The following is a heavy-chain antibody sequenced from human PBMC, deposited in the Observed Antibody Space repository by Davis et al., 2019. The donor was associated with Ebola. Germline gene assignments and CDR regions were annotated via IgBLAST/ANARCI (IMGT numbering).Heavy chain of an antibody. V-gene: IGHV3-74*01. CDR1: GFSFSSYV. J-gene: IGHJ3*02. CDR2: INSDGSST. D-gene: IGHD6-6*01. CDR3: ARGGREYSSSSRAFDI. Sequence: PGGSLRLSCVASGFSFSSYVMHWVRQAPGKGLVWVSRINSDGSSTSYADSVKGRFTISRDNAKNTLYLQMNSLRAEDTAVYYCARGGREYSSSSRAFDIWGQGTMVTVSS.